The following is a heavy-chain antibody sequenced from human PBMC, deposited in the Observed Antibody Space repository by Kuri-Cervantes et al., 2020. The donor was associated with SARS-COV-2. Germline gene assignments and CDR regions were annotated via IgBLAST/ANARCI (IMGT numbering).Heavy chain of an antibody. CDR3: ARDRGFGSIDY. V-gene: IGHV1-18*01. D-gene: IGHD3-10*01. Sequence: ASVKVSCKASGYTFTSYDINWVRQATGQGLEWMGWISAYNGNTNYAQKLQGRVTMTTDTSTSTAYMELRSLRSDDTAVYYCARDRGFGSIDYWGQGTLVTVSS. J-gene: IGHJ4*02. CDR1: GYTFTSYD. CDR2: ISAYNGNT.